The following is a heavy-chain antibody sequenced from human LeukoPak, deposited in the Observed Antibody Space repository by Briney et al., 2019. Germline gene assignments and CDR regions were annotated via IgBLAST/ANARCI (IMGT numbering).Heavy chain of an antibody. CDR2: IYHSGST. V-gene: IGHV4-4*02. CDR1: GGSISSSNW. D-gene: IGHD5-12*01. Sequence: PSGTLSLTCAVSGGSISSSNWWSWVRQPPGKGLEWIGEIYHSGSTNYNPSLKGRVTISVDKSKNQFSLKLSSVTAADTAVYYCARVPRGRGYSGYDDDYWGQGTLVTVSS. CDR3: ARVPRGRGYSGYDDDY. J-gene: IGHJ4*02.